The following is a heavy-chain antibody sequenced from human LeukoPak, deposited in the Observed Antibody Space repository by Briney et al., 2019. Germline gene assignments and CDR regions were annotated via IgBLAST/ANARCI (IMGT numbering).Heavy chain of an antibody. J-gene: IGHJ4*02. CDR1: GFTFSSYS. CDR2: ISSSSSYI. D-gene: IGHD3-10*01. Sequence: GGSLRLSCAASGFTFSSYSMNWVRQAPGKGLEWVSSISSSSSYIYYADSVKGRFTISRDNAKNSLYLQMNSLRAEDTAVYYCAGEGLWFGELGHFFDYWGQGTLVTVSS. V-gene: IGHV3-21*01. CDR3: AGEGLWFGELGHFFDY.